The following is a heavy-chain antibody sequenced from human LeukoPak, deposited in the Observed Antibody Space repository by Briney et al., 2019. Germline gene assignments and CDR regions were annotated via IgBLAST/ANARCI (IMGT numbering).Heavy chain of an antibody. D-gene: IGHD6-13*01. V-gene: IGHV4-39*07. CDR2: IYYSGST. CDR3: AREYQASAAAAGTMTDAFDI. CDR1: GGSISSSSYY. Sequence: PSETLSLTCTVSGGSISSSSYYWGWIRQPPGTGLEWIGSIYYSGSTYYNPSLKSRVTISVDTSKNQFSLKLSSVTAADTAVYYCAREYQASAAAAGTMTDAFDIWGQGTMVTVSS. J-gene: IGHJ3*02.